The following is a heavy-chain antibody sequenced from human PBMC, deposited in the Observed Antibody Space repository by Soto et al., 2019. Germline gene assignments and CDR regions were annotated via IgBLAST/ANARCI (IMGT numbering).Heavy chain of an antibody. CDR1: GFTFSSYS. V-gene: IGHV3-48*01. CDR2: ISSSSSTI. J-gene: IGHJ4*02. D-gene: IGHD2-2*01. Sequence: PGGSLRLSCAASGFTFSSYSMNWVRQAPGKGLEWVSYISSSSSTIYYADSVKGRFTISRDNAKNSLYLQMNSLRAEDTAVYYCARDRGESGPAATNHWGQGTLVTVSS. CDR3: ARDRGESGPAATNH.